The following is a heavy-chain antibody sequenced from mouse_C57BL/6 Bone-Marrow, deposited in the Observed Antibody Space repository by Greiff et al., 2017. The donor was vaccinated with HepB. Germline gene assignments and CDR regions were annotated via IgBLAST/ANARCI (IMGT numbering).Heavy chain of an antibody. Sequence: EVQLVESGPGLVKPSQSLSLTCSVTGYSITSGYYWNWIRQFPGNKLEWMGYISYDGSNNYNPSLKNRISITRDPSKNQFFLKLNSVTTEDTATYSGAREGVIRYSNHRGFAYWGKGILVTV. CDR2: ISYDGSN. J-gene: IGHJ3*01. V-gene: IGHV3-6*01. CDR3: AREGVIRYSNHRGFAY. D-gene: IGHD2-5*01. CDR1: GYSITSGYY.